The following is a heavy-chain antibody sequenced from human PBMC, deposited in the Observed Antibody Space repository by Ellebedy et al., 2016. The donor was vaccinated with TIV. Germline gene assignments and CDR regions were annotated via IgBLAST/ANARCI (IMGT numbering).Heavy chain of an antibody. J-gene: IGHJ4*02. CDR1: GGTFSSYA. CDR3: ARGRVVIPLDY. CDR2: IIPIFGTA. V-gene: IGHV1-69*13. Sequence: SVKVSXXASGGTFSSYAISWVRQAPGQGLEWMGGIIPIFGTANYAQKFQGRVTITADESTSTAYMELSSLRSEDTAVYYCARGRVVIPLDYWGQGTLVTVSS. D-gene: IGHD3-22*01.